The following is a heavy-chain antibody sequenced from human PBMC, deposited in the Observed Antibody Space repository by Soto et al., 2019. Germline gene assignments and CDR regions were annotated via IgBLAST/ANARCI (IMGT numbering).Heavy chain of an antibody. CDR3: AKDRGYYDSSGPSRILYYFDY. CDR2: ISYDGSNK. Sequence: QVQLVESGGGVVQPGRSLRLSCAASGFTFSSYGMHWVRQAPGKGLEWVAVISYDGSNKYYADSVKGRFTISRDNSKNTLYLQMNSLRAEDTAVYYCAKDRGYYDSSGPSRILYYFDYWGQGTLVTVSS. J-gene: IGHJ4*02. V-gene: IGHV3-30*18. CDR1: GFTFSSYG. D-gene: IGHD3-22*01.